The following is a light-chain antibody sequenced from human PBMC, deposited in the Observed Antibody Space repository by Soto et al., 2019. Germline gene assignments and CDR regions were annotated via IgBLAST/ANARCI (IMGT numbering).Light chain of an antibody. Sequence: EXVMTQSPATLSVSPGERATLSCRASQSVSSNLAWYQQKPGQAPRPLLYGASTRATGIPARFSGSGSGTEFTLTITSLQSEDFAVYYCQQYYEWPLTFGGGTKVDIK. CDR3: QQYYEWPLT. V-gene: IGKV3-15*01. CDR2: GAS. CDR1: QSVSSN. J-gene: IGKJ4*01.